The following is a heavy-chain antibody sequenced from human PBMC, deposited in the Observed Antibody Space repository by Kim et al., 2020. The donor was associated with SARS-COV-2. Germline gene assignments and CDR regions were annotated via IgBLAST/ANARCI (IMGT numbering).Heavy chain of an antibody. Sequence: SGRTDYNPSLKSRVTISVDTAKNQFSLKLSSVTAADTAVYYCARGTAGDYWGQGTLVTVSS. J-gene: IGHJ4*02. V-gene: IGHV4-31*02. CDR2: SGRT. CDR3: ARGTAGDY. D-gene: IGHD3-10*01.